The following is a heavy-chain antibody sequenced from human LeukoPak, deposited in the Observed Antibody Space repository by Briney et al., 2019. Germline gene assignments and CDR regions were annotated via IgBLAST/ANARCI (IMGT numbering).Heavy chain of an antibody. Sequence: ETLPHTCSTSGRPISCYYWSWIPQPPARGLERIEYIYYSGSTNYEPSLKSQHTKSVDTHNNQFSVKLSSVTAADTAVYHCASTLVIWDRYYFDYWGQGTLVTVSS. D-gene: IGHD2-21*01. CDR1: GRPISCYY. CDR3: ASTLVIWDRYYFDY. V-gene: IGHV4-59*01. CDR2: IYYSGST. J-gene: IGHJ4*02.